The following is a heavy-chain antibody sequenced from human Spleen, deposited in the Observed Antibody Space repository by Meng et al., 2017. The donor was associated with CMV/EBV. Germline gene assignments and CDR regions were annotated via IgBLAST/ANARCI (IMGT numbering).Heavy chain of an antibody. V-gene: IGHV1-46*01. CDR1: GYTFTNYY. CDR2: INPSGGST. CDR3: ARDVGKYCSGSSCDFFVGATIDY. D-gene: IGHD2-15*01. Sequence: GESLKISCKASGYTFTNYYMHWVRQAPGQGLEWMGIINPSGGSTTYVQRFQGRVTMTRDTSTSTVYMELRGLRYDDTAVYYCARDVGKYCSGSSCDFFVGATIDYWGQGTLVTVSS. J-gene: IGHJ4*02.